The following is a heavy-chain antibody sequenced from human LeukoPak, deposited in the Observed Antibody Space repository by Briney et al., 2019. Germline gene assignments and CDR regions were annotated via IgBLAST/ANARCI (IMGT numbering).Heavy chain of an antibody. V-gene: IGHV3-30*18. CDR2: ISYDGSNK. J-gene: IGHJ4*02. Sequence: PGGSLRLSCAASGFIFSNYAMHWVRQAPGKGLEWVAVISYDGSNKYYADSVKGRFTISRDNSKNTLYLQMNSLRAEDTAVYYRAKGKYYFDYWGQGTLVTVSS. CDR3: AKGKYYFDY. CDR1: GFIFSNYA.